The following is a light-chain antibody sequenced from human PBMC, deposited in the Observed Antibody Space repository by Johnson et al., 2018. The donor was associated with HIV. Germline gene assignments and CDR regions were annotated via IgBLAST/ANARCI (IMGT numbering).Light chain of an antibody. V-gene: IGLV1-51*02. J-gene: IGLJ1*01. CDR3: GTWDSSLYAYV. Sequence: QSVLTQPPSVSAAPGQKVTISCSGSSSNIGNNYVSWYRQLPGTAPQLLIYENNKRPSGIPDRFSGSKSATSATLGITGLQTGDEADYYCGTWDSSLYAYVFGTGTKVTAL. CDR2: ENN. CDR1: SSNIGNNY.